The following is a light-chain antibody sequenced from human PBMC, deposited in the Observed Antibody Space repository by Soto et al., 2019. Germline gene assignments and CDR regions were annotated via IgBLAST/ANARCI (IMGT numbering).Light chain of an antibody. CDR1: QSLSSY. J-gene: IGKJ5*01. CDR2: HVS. CDR3: QQRSSWPIT. Sequence: EIVLTQSPATLSLSPGERATLSCRASQSLSSYLAWYQQKPGQAPRLLIYHVSNRATGIPARFSGSGSGTDFTLTISGLEPEDFAVYYCQQRSSWPITFGQGTRLEIK. V-gene: IGKV3-11*01.